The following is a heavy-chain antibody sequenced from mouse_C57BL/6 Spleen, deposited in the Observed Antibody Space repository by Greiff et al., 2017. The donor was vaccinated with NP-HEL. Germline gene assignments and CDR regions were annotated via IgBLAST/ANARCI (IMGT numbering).Heavy chain of an antibody. Sequence: QVHVKQSGAELAKPGASVKLSCKASGYTFTSYWMHWVKQRPGQGLEWIGYINPSSGYTKYNQKFKDKATLTADKSSSTAYMQLSSLTYEDSAVYYCARRLITTVVADYWGQGTTLTVSS. CDR3: ARRLITTVVADY. CDR1: GYTFTSYW. CDR2: INPSSGYT. D-gene: IGHD1-1*01. V-gene: IGHV1-7*01. J-gene: IGHJ2*01.